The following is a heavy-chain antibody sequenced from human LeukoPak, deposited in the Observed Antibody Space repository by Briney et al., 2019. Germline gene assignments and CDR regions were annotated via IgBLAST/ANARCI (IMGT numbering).Heavy chain of an antibody. CDR2: ISSSSSYI. CDR1: GFTFSSYS. Sequence: GGSLRLSCAASGFTFSSYSMNWVRQAPGKGLEWVSSISSSSSYIYYADSVKGRFAISRDNAKNSLYLQMNSLRAEDTAVYYCARSIADDAFDIWGQGTMVTVSS. J-gene: IGHJ3*02. D-gene: IGHD6-6*01. CDR3: ARSIADDAFDI. V-gene: IGHV3-21*01.